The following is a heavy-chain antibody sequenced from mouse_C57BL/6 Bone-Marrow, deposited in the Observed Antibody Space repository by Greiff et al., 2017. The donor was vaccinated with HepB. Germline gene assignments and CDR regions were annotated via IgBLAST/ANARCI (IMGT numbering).Heavy chain of an antibody. V-gene: IGHV10-1*01. Sequence: EVQGVESGGGLVQPKGSLKLSCAASGFSFNTYAMNWVRQAPGKGLEWVARIRSKSNNYATYYDNSVKDRFTISRDDSESMLYLQMNNLKTEATAMYYCVRHNGSSPGAWFAYWGQGTLVTVSA. CDR3: VRHNGSSPGAWFAY. J-gene: IGHJ3*01. CDR1: GFSFNTYA. CDR2: IRSKSNNYAT. D-gene: IGHD1-1*01.